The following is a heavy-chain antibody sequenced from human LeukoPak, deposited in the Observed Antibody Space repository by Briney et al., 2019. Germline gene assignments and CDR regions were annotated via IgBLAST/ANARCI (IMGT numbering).Heavy chain of an antibody. D-gene: IGHD1-26*01. CDR1: GGSFSGYY. Sequence: SETLSLTCAVYGGSFSGYYWSWIRQPPEKGLEWIGEINHSGSTNYNPSLKSRVTISVDTSKNQFSLKLSSVTAADTAVYYCARGRYSGSYSLDYWGQGTLVTVSS. CDR2: INHSGST. CDR3: ARGRYSGSYSLDY. J-gene: IGHJ4*02. V-gene: IGHV4-34*01.